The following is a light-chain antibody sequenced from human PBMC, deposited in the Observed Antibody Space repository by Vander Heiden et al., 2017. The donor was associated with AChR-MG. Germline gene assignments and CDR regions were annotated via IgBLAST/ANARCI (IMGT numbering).Light chain of an antibody. CDR1: QSIGSW. CDR2: KAS. V-gene: IGKV1-5*03. CDR3: QQYNSYYT. J-gene: IGKJ2*01. Sequence: DIQMTQSPSTLSASVGDRVTITCRASQSIGSWLAWYQQKPGRAPNLLIYKASTLQSGVPSRFSGSGSGTEFTLTINGLQPDDFATYYFQQYNSYYTFGQETKLEI.